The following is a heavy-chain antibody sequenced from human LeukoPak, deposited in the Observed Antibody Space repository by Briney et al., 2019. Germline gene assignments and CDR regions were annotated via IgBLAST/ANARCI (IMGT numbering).Heavy chain of an antibody. CDR2: ISWNSGSI. CDR3: AKDARTIAAAGTYFDY. V-gene: IGHV3-9*01. Sequence: GGSLRLSCAASGFTFDDYAMHWVRQAPGKGLEWASGISWNSGSIGYADSVKGRFTISRDNAKNSLYLQMNSLRAEDTALYYRAKDARTIAAAGTYFDYWGQGTLVTVSS. D-gene: IGHD6-13*01. J-gene: IGHJ4*02. CDR1: GFTFDDYA.